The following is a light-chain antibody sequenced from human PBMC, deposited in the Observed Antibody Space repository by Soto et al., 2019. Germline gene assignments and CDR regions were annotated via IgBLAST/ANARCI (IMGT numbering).Light chain of an antibody. V-gene: IGLV7-43*01. CDR1: TGAVTSGYY. Sequence: QAVVTQEPSLTVSPGGTVTLTCASSTGAVTSGYYPNWCQQKPGQAPRELIYSTSNTHSWTRARFSCSLFGGKAALTLSGVQTEDEAEYYCLIYDSGAQVFGGGTKLTVL. CDR3: LIYDSGAQV. CDR2: STS. J-gene: IGLJ2*01.